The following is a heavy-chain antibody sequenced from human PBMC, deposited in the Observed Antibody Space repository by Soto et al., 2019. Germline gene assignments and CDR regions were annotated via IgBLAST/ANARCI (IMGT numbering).Heavy chain of an antibody. D-gene: IGHD2-15*01. CDR2: TNTSEST. J-gene: IGHJ6*02. CDR3: AGLVVVVATTNYYYYYGMDV. V-gene: IGHV4-34*04. Sequence: PSETLSLTCAVYGGSSSGYYWSCNRPPPGKGLEWIGETNTSESTNNNPSLKTQATIPVDTSKNQFSLKLSSVTGADTAVYYCAGLVVVVATTNYYYYYGMDVWGQGTTVTVSS. CDR1: GGSSSGYY.